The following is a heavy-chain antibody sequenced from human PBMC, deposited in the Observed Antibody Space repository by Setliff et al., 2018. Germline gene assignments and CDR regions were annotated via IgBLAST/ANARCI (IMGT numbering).Heavy chain of an antibody. Sequence: GASVKVSCKASGYTLNNYAMNWVRQAPGQGFEWMGWINTKTGNPTYARDFTGRLVFSLDTSVNTAFVQISSLKAEDTAVYYCARDGGNGVDYWGQGTLVTVSS. J-gene: IGHJ4*02. CDR2: INTKTGNP. V-gene: IGHV7-4-1*02. D-gene: IGHD3-16*01. CDR1: GYTLNNYA. CDR3: ARDGGNGVDY.